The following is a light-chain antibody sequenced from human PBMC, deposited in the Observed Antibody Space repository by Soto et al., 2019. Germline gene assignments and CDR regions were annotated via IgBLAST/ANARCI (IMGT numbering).Light chain of an antibody. J-gene: IGKJ1*01. CDR3: PHYHRDPST. CDR2: NAS. CDR1: QTIRSW. Sequence: DIQITQSSSTLFGSXXDSVTITCRASQTIRSWVAWYQQKPGQAPQXXRYNASPLKSVVPSRFSGSGSGTDFTLASSSLQPADFATYSCPHYHRDPSTFGQGTKVEIK. V-gene: IGKV1-5*03.